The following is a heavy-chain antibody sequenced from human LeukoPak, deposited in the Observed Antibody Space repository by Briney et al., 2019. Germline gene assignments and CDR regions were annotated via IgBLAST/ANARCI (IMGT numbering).Heavy chain of an antibody. V-gene: IGHV4-39*07. CDR3: AMGALDAFDI. CDR2: IYYNGST. J-gene: IGHJ3*02. Sequence: SETLSLTCTVSGGSISSSSYYWGWIRQPPGKGLEWIGSIYYNGSTYYNPSLKSRVTISVDTSKNQFSLKLSSVTATDTAVYYCAMGALDAFDIWGQGTMVTVSS. D-gene: IGHD1-26*01. CDR1: GGSISSSSYY.